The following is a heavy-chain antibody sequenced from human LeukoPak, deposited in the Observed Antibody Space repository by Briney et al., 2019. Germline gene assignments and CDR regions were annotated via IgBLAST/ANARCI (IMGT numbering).Heavy chain of an antibody. D-gene: IGHD1-1*01. Sequence: PSETLSLTCAVYGGSFSDYYWSWIRQPPGKGLEWIGEINHSGSTNYNSSLKSRVTISVDTSKNQFSLKLSSVTAADTAVYYCKGPTGAAYYYMDVWGKATTVTVSS. CDR2: INHSGST. V-gene: IGHV4-34*01. J-gene: IGHJ6*03. CDR1: GGSFSDYY. CDR3: KGPTGAAYYYMDV.